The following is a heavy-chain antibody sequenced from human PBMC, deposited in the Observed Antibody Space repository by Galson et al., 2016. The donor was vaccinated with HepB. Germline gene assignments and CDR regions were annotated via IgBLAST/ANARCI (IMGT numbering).Heavy chain of an antibody. CDR2: VHSWVTT. J-gene: IGHJ4*02. Sequence: SETLSLTCSVSGASLSNYFWTWVRQSPGKGLGWIGHVHSWVTTSYNPSLVSRVTLSIDMSKNQFSLSLRSLTAADTAVYLCARYDVSGRWLDYWGQGTLVTVSS. V-gene: IGHV4-4*07. CDR1: GASLSNYF. CDR3: ARYDVSGRWLDY. D-gene: IGHD3-16*01.